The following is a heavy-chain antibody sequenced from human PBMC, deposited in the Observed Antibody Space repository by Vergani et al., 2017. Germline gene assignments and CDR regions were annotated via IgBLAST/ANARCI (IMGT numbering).Heavy chain of an antibody. J-gene: IGHJ6*02. CDR1: GYTFTDHY. Sequence: EVQLVQSGAEVKKPVATMKISCKVSGYTFTDHYMHWVKQAPGKGLEWMGLVDPEDGETIYAEKFKGRVTIAADTSTDTAHLELSSLRSEDTAVYYCATPQTFTTGGMEVWGQGTTVIVSS. D-gene: IGHD4-17*01. CDR3: ATPQTFTTGGMEV. V-gene: IGHV1-69-2*01. CDR2: VDPEDGET.